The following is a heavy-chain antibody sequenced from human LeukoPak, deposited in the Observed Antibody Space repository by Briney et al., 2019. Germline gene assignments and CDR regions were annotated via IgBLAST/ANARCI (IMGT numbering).Heavy chain of an antibody. J-gene: IGHJ4*02. D-gene: IGHD5-18*01. CDR1: GFIFSGYW. V-gene: IGHV3-7*01. CDR3: ASPGSVGDTGMPDY. Sequence: GGSLRLSCAASGFIFSGYWMTWVRQAPGRGLEWVANIEQDGSVKYYVDSVKGRFTISRDNAKDSLYLQMNSLRAEDTAVYYCASPGSVGDTGMPDYWGQGTLVTVSS. CDR2: IEQDGSVK.